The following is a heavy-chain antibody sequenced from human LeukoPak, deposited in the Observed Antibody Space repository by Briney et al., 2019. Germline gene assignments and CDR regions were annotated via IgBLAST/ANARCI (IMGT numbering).Heavy chain of an antibody. V-gene: IGHV1-69*13. CDR1: GGTFSSYA. J-gene: IGHJ4*02. CDR3: ARDRSSSFIVGALDY. CDR2: IIPIFGTA. D-gene: IGHD1-26*01. Sequence: ASVKVSCKASGGTFSSYAISWVRQAPGQGLEWMGGIIPIFGTANYAQKFQGRVTITADESTSTAYMELSSLRSEDTAVYYCARDRSSSFIVGALDYWGQGTLVTVSS.